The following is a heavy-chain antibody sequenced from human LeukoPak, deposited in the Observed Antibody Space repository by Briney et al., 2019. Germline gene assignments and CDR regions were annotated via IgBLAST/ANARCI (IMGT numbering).Heavy chain of an antibody. Sequence: SETLSLTCTVSGGSISSSSYYWGWIRQPPGKGLEWIGSSYYSGSTYYNPSLKSRVTISVDTSKNQFSLKLSSVTAADTAVYYCARHYNDGYHYDSSGSHFDYWGQGTLVTVSS. CDR2: SYYSGST. CDR1: GGSISSSSYY. D-gene: IGHD3-22*01. J-gene: IGHJ4*02. V-gene: IGHV4-39*01. CDR3: ARHYNDGYHYDSSGSHFDY.